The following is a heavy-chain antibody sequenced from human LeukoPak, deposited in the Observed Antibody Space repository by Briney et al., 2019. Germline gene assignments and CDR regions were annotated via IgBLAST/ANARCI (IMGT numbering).Heavy chain of an antibody. CDR2: ITRSSTYI. J-gene: IGHJ5*02. CDR1: GFTFSNYN. Sequence: GGSPRLSCAASGFTFSNYNMNWVRQAPGKGLEWISSITRSSTYIYYADSVKGRFTISRDNAKNSLYLQMNSLRVEDTAVYYCARDRAPTVTTGWFDPWGQGTLVTVSS. V-gene: IGHV3-21*01. D-gene: IGHD4-17*01. CDR3: ARDRAPTVTTGWFDP.